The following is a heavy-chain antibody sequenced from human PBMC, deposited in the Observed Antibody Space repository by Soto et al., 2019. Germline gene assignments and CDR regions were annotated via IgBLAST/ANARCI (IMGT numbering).Heavy chain of an antibody. CDR1: GFTFSSYA. Sequence: PGGSLRLSCAASGFTFSSYAMTWVRQAPGKGLEWVSYISSSSSTMSYADSVKGRLTISRDNARNSLYLQMNSLRAEDTAVYYCARGGAARPDYWGQGTLVTVSS. J-gene: IGHJ4*02. V-gene: IGHV3-48*01. CDR2: ISSSSSTM. CDR3: ARGGAARPDY.